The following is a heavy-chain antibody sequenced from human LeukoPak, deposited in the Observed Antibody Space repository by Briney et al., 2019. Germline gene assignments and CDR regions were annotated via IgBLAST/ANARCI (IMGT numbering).Heavy chain of an antibody. CDR2: IWYDGSKK. CDR1: GFTFSGYG. V-gene: IGHV3-33*01. J-gene: IGHJ4*02. Sequence: GRSLRLSCAASGFTFSGYGMHWVRQAPGKGLDWVAVIWYDGSKKYYVDSVKGRFTISRDNSKNTLYLQMNSLRAEDTAMYFCARDSGGYGLDYWGQGTLVTVSS. D-gene: IGHD5-12*01. CDR3: ARDSGGYGLDY.